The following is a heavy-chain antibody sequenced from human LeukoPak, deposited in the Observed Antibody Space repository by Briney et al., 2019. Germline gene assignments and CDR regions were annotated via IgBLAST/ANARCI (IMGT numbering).Heavy chain of an antibody. J-gene: IGHJ5*02. Sequence: GGSLRLSCAASGFTFSSYWMSWVRQAPGKGLGWVANIDQDGSEKYYVDSVKGRFTISRDNAKNSLYLQMNSLRAEDTAVYYCAKYCSGGRCYSRWFDPWGQGTLVTVSS. CDR1: GFTFSSYW. CDR3: AKYCSGGRCYSRWFDP. CDR2: IDQDGSEK. D-gene: IGHD2-15*01. V-gene: IGHV3-7*02.